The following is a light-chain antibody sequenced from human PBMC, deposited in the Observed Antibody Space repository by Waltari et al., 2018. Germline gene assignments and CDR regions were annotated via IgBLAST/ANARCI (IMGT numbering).Light chain of an antibody. CDR1: TVHSTYA. CDR2: VNSDGSY. CDR3: QTWGTDIRV. J-gene: IGLJ3*02. V-gene: IGLV4-69*01. Sequence: QLVLTQSSSASASLGASVRLTCTLSTVHSTYAITCPQQRQGQSPRYLMKVNSDGSYNKGDGIPDRFSGSSSGSERYLTISSLQSDDEADYHCQTWGTDIRVFGGGTKVTVL.